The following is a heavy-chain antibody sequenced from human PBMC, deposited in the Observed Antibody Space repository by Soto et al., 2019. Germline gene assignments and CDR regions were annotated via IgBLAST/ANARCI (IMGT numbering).Heavy chain of an antibody. Sequence: QVQLVQSGAEVKKPGSSVKVSCKASGDTFSKYSISWVRQAPGQGLEWMGRVNPVVDIPRYAQKFQGRVTITADKTTTTAHMELSSLTSEDTATYYCARDRRKTYDYYGMDVWGQGTTVTVSS. J-gene: IGHJ6*02. V-gene: IGHV1-69*08. CDR2: VNPVVDIP. CDR1: GDTFSKYS. CDR3: ARDRRKTYDYYGMDV.